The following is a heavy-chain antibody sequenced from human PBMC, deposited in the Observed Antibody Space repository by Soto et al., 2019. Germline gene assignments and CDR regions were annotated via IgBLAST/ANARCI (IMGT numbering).Heavy chain of an antibody. CDR3: TRISLVGATGGRYFDY. Sequence: VQLVESGGGLVQPGGSLRLSCAASGFIFSDHYMDWVRQAPGKGLEWVGRIKNKANSYTTEYAASVKGIFTISRDDSKNSLYLQMNSLKTEDTAVYYCTRISLVGATGGRYFDYWGQGTLLTVSS. CDR2: IKNKANSYTT. D-gene: IGHD1-26*01. V-gene: IGHV3-72*01. J-gene: IGHJ4*02. CDR1: GFIFSDHY.